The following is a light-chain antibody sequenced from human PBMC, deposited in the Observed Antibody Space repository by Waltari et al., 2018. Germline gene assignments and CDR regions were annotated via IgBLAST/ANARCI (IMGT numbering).Light chain of an antibody. CDR1: QSVNSN. CDR2: GAS. J-gene: IGKJ4*01. V-gene: IGKV3-15*01. CDR3: QQYNNWPFT. Sequence: EIVMTQSPATLSVSPGERATFSCRASQSVNSNLAWYQQKPGQAPRLLIYGASTGATGIPAGFSGSGSGTEFTLTISSLQSEDFAVYYCQQYNNWPFTFGGGTKVEIK.